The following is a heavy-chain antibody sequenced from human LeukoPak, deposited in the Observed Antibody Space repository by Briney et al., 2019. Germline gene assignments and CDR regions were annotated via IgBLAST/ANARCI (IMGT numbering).Heavy chain of an antibody. CDR3: ARDKGVSYFDY. CDR2: IYYSGST. CDR1: GGSVSSGSYY. Sequence: SETLSLTCTVSGGSVSSGSYYWSWIRQPPGKGLEWIGYIYYSGSTNYNPSLKSRVTISVDTSKNQFSLKLSSVTAADTAVHYCARDKGVSYFDYWGQGTLVTVSS. J-gene: IGHJ4*02. V-gene: IGHV4-61*01.